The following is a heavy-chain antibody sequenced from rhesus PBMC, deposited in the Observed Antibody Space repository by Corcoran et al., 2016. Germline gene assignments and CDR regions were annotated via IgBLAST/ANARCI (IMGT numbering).Heavy chain of an antibody. D-gene: IGHD4-23*01. CDR3: ATTLTVTTSWYFDL. V-gene: IGHV5-20*01. Sequence: EVQLVQSGAEVKRPGESLKISCKTSGYSFTSYWISWVRQMPGKSLEWMGAIAPSDSDTRYNPSFQGKVNISADKSISTAYLQWSRLKASDTATYYCATTLTVTTSWYFDLWGPGTPITISS. CDR1: GYSFTSYW. J-gene: IGHJ2*01. CDR2: IAPSDSDT.